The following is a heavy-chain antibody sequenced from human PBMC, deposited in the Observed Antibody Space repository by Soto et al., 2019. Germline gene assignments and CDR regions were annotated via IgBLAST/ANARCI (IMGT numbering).Heavy chain of an antibody. J-gene: IGHJ4*02. CDR2: IKQDGNEI. V-gene: IGHV3-7*05. CDR1: GFTFSTYW. Sequence: EVQLVESGGGLVQPGGSLRLSCTASGFTFSTYWMSWVRQAPGKGLEWVANIKQDGNEIHYVDSVKGRFTISRDNAKNSLSLHMDSLRDEDTAVYYWARDAGDAGLSWYYFDHWGQGTLVTVS. D-gene: IGHD3-10*01. CDR3: ARDAGDAGLSWYYFDH.